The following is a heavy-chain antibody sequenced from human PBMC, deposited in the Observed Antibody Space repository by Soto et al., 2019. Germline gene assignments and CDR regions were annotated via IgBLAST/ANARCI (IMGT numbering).Heavy chain of an antibody. D-gene: IGHD2-15*01. CDR2: ISAYNDNT. V-gene: IGHV1-18*04. CDR3: ARGVDCSGGSCFSFYYYYYGFDV. Sequence: QVQLVQSGTEVKKPGASVKVSCKASGYTFTSYGISWVRQAPGQGLEWMGWISAYNDNTIYTQKLQGRVTMTTDTSTSAAYMELRILRSDDTAVYYCARGVDCSGGSCFSFYYYYYGFDVWGQGTTLTVSS. CDR1: GYTFTSYG. J-gene: IGHJ6*02.